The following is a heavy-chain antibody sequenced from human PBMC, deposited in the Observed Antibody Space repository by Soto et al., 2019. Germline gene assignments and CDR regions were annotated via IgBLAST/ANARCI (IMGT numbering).Heavy chain of an antibody. CDR2: IIAYNGNT. J-gene: IGHJ3*02. Sequence: GASVKVSLKASGYTLPRYGINWVRPAPGQGLEWMGWIIAYNGNTNYAQKLQGRVTMTTDTSTSTAYMELRSLRSDDTAVYYCARDLSVGGAFDIWGQGTMVTVS. CDR1: GYTLPRYG. V-gene: IGHV1-18*01. CDR3: ARDLSVGGAFDI. D-gene: IGHD1-26*01.